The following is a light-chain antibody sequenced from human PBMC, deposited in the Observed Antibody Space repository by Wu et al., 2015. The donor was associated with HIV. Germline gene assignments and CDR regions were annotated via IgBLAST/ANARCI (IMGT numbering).Light chain of an antibody. Sequence: EIVLTQSPATLSLSPGDTATLSCRASKSVSKYLAWYQQRSGQTPTLLIYDASNRAPDIPARFSGSGSGTDFTLTITSLEPEDFAVYYCQQRAEWPPLTFGGGTKV. CDR2: DAS. V-gene: IGKV3-11*01. CDR1: KSVSKY. J-gene: IGKJ4*01. CDR3: QQRAEWPPLT.